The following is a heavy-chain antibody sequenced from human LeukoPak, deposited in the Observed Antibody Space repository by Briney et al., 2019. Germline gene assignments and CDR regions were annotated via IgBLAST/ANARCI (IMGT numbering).Heavy chain of an antibody. CDR2: ISSSGSTI. Sequence: GGSLRLSCAASGFTFSSYWMHWVRQAPGKGLEWVSYISSSGSTIYYADSVKGRFTISRDNAKNSLYLQMNSLRAEDTAVYYCAELGITMIGGVWGKGTTVTVSS. CDR3: AELGITMIGGV. CDR1: GFTFSSYW. D-gene: IGHD3-10*02. J-gene: IGHJ6*04. V-gene: IGHV3-48*04.